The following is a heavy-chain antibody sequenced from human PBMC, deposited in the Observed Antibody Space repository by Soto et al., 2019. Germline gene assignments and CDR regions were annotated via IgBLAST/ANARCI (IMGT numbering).Heavy chain of an antibody. J-gene: IGHJ5*02. D-gene: IGHD2-21*02. CDR1: GDSFDGYT. Sequence: QEHLVQSGAEVKSRGSSVKVSCKSSGDSFDGYTFNWVRQAPGRRLECIGGIIPIFRTANYANRFQGRLTITADDLTTTVFMELTSPTSDDSAVYYCARGAEAPADYNWCDPWGQGTLVTVSS. CDR3: ARGAEAPADYNWCDP. V-gene: IGHV1-69*01. CDR2: IIPIFRTA.